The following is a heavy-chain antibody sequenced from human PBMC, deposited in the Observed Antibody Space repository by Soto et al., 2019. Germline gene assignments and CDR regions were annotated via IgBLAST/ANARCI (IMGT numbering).Heavy chain of an antibody. CDR1: GGSISSYY. CDR3: ARDSKNTGYSSSWTGEQLYYYYGMDV. Sequence: SETLSLTCTVSGGSISSYYWSWIRQPPGKGLEWIGYIYYSGSTNYNPSLKSRVTISVDTSKNQFSLKLSSVTAADTAVYYCARDSKNTGYSSSWTGEQLYYYYGMDVWAQGTKVTVSS. D-gene: IGHD6-13*01. J-gene: IGHJ6*02. V-gene: IGHV4-59*01. CDR2: IYYSGST.